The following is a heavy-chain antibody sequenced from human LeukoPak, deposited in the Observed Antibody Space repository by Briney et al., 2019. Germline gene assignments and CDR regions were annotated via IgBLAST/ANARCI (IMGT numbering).Heavy chain of an antibody. J-gene: IGHJ5*02. Sequence: SETLSLTCTVSGGSISSHYWSWIRQPPGKGLGWIGYIYYSGSTNYNPSLKSRVTISVDTSKNQFSLKLSSVTAADTAVYYCARDSGYRGSSGWYNWFDPWGQGTLVTVSS. V-gene: IGHV4-59*11. CDR3: ARDSGYRGSSGWYNWFDP. CDR2: IYYSGST. D-gene: IGHD6-19*01. CDR1: GGSISSHY.